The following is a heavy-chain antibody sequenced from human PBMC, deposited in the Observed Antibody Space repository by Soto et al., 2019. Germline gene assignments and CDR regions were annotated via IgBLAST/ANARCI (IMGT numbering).Heavy chain of an antibody. J-gene: IGHJ6*02. CDR1: GYTFTRSG. Sequence: ASVKVSCRASGYTFTRSGISWVRQAPGQGLEWMGWISTYNGDTNYAQTFQGRVTMTTDTSTSTVHMEVRSLRSDDTAVYYCAREGAAPYYYYCMDVWGQGTPVTVSS. CDR2: ISTYNGDT. D-gene: IGHD6-25*01. CDR3: AREGAAPYYYYCMDV. V-gene: IGHV1-18*01.